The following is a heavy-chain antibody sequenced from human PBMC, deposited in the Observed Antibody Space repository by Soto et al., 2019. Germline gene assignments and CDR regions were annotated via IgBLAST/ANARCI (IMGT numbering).Heavy chain of an antibody. CDR2: ISYDGSNK. Sequence: QVQLVESGGGVVQPGRSLRLSCAASGFTFSSYGMHWVRQAPGKGLEWVAIISYDGSNKYYADSVKGRFTISRDNSKNTLYLQMNSLRAEDTAVYYCAKDHPSGDYGVDGMDVWGQGTTVTVSS. CDR3: AKDHPSGDYGVDGMDV. J-gene: IGHJ6*02. V-gene: IGHV3-30*18. D-gene: IGHD4-17*01. CDR1: GFTFSSYG.